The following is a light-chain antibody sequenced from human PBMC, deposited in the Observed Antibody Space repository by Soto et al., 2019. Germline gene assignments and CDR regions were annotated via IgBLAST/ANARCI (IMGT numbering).Light chain of an antibody. J-gene: IGKJ1*01. CDR1: QSVDSSF. V-gene: IGKV3-20*01. CDR3: QQYVSSVT. Sequence: EIVLTQSPGSLSLSPGERATLSCRASQSVDSSFFAWYQQKPGHAPRLLIYGPSNRATGIPDRFSGSGSGTDFTLTISRLEPEDFAVYYCQQYVSSVTFGQGTKVEIK. CDR2: GPS.